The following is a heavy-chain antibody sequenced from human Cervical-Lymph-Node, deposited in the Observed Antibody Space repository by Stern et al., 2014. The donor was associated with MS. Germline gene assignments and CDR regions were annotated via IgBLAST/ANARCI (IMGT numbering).Heavy chain of an antibody. J-gene: IGHJ4*02. Sequence: VQLGESGPGLVKPSETLSLTCTVSGGSISTYYWSWIRQSPEKGLEWIGYIFYKGRTNYTPSLKSRVTISVATSINQFSLNVSSVTAADTAVYYCARGRGISRVSDSWGQGTLVTVSS. CDR2: IFYKGRT. CDR3: ARGRGISRVSDS. D-gene: IGHD2/OR15-2a*01. V-gene: IGHV4-59*01. CDR1: GGSISTYY.